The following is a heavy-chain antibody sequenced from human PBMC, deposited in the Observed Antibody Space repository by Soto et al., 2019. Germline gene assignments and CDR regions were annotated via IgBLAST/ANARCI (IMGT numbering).Heavy chain of an antibody. J-gene: IGHJ5*02. CDR1: GYPFTSYG. CDR3: ARVISRSGSYFYWFDP. D-gene: IGHD1-26*01. Sequence: GSVKVCFKSSGYPFTSYGISLVRQAPGQGLEWMGWISAYNGNTNYAQKLQGRVTMTTDTSTSTAYMELRSLRSDDTAVYYCARVISRSGSYFYWFDPRGQGTLVTVSS. V-gene: IGHV1-18*01. CDR2: ISAYNGNT.